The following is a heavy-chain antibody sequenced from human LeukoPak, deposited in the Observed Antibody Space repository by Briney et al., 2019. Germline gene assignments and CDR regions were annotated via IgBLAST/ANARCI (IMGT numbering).Heavy chain of an antibody. J-gene: IGHJ5*02. CDR1: GGTFSSYA. Sequence: ASVKVSCKASGGTFSSYAISWVRQAPGQGLEWMGGIIPIFGTANYAQKFQGRVTITADESTSTAYMELSSLRSEDTAVYYCARTWFGELLVSNWFDPWGQGTLVTVS. CDR2: IIPIFGTA. D-gene: IGHD3-10*01. CDR3: ARTWFGELLVSNWFDP. V-gene: IGHV1-69*13.